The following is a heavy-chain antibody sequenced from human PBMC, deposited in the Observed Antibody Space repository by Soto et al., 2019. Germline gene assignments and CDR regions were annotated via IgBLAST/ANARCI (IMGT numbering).Heavy chain of an antibody. V-gene: IGHV3-21*01. CDR1: GFTFSSYS. Sequence: GGSLRLSCAASGFTFSSYSMNWVRQAPGKGLEWVSSISSSSSYIYYADSVKGRFTISRDNAKNSLYLQMNSLRAEDTAVYYCARGPGSVTTILNWGQGTLVTVSS. CDR3: ARGPGSVTTILN. D-gene: IGHD4-17*01. J-gene: IGHJ4*02. CDR2: ISSSSSYI.